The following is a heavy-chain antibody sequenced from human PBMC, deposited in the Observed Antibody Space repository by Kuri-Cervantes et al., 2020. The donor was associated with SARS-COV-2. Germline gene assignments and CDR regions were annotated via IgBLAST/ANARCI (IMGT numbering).Heavy chain of an antibody. Sequence: SVKVSCKASGGTFSSYAISWVRQAPGQGLEWMGGIIPIFGTANYAQKFQGRVTITADKSTSTAYMELSSLRSEDTAVNYCARESGSYPENWFDPWGQGTLVTVSS. CDR2: IIPIFGTA. CDR1: GGTFSSYA. J-gene: IGHJ5*02. V-gene: IGHV1-69*06. CDR3: ARESGSYPENWFDP. D-gene: IGHD1-26*01.